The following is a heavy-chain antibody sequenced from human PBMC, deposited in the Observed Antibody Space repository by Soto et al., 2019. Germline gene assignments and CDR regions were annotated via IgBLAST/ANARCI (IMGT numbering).Heavy chain of an antibody. CDR1: GGSISSGGYS. CDR3: ARSPRHPYYDFWSGYVARYYYYGMDV. J-gene: IGHJ6*02. D-gene: IGHD3-3*01. Sequence: PSETLSLTCAVSGGSISSGGYSWSWIRQPPGKGLEWIGYIYHSGSTYYNPSLKSRVTISVDRSKNQFSLKLSSVTAADTAVYYCARSPRHPYYDFWSGYVARYYYYGMDVWGQGTTVTVSS. CDR2: IYHSGST. V-gene: IGHV4-30-2*01.